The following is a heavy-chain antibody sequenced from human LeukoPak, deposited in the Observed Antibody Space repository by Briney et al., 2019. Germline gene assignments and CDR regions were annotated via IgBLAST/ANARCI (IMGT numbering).Heavy chain of an antibody. CDR2: IYYSGTT. CDR3: ASPGVGAFDY. V-gene: IGHV4-39*01. CDR1: GGSISSSSYY. Sequence: TSETLSLTCTVSGGSISSSSYYWGWIRQPPGKGLEWIGSIYYSGTTSYNPSLKSRVTISVDTSNNQFSLKLNSVTAAGTAVYYCASPGVGAFDYWGQGILVSVSS. D-gene: IGHD1-26*01. J-gene: IGHJ4*02.